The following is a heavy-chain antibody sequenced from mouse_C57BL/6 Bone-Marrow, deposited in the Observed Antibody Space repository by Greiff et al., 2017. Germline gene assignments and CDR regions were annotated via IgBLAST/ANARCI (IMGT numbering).Heavy chain of an antibody. CDR2: ISSGGSYT. CDR3: ARHGNYVGYAMDY. CDR1: GFTFSSYG. J-gene: IGHJ4*01. V-gene: IGHV5-6*01. Sequence: EVHLVESGGDLVKPGGSLKLSCAASGFTFSSYGMSWVRQTPDKRLEWVATISSGGSYTYYPDSVKGRFTISRDNAKNTLYLQMSSLKSEDTAMYYCARHGNYVGYAMDYWGQGTSVTVSS. D-gene: IGHD2-1*01.